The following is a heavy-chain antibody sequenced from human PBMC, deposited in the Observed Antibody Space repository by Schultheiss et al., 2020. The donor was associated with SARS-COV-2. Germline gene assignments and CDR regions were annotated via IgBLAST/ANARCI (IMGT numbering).Heavy chain of an antibody. D-gene: IGHD3-3*01. V-gene: IGHV2-5*01. Sequence: SGPTLVKPTQTLTLTCTFSGFSLSTSGMCVSWIRQPPGKALEWLALIYWNDDKRYSPSLKSRLTITKDTSKNQVVLTMTNMDPVDTATYYCAHSRGDSGSGYAYYYYYYMDVWGKGTTVTVSS. CDR3: AHSRGDSGSGYAYYYYYYMDV. CDR2: IYWNDDK. J-gene: IGHJ6*03. CDR1: GFSLSTSGMC.